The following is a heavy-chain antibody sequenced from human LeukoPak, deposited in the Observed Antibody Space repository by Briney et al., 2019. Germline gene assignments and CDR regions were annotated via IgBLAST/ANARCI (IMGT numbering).Heavy chain of an antibody. V-gene: IGHV1-2*02. CDR3: ARSPVYYGSGEYYIDV. D-gene: IGHD3-10*01. CDR1: GYTFTGYY. CDR2: INPNSGGT. Sequence: ASVKVSCKASGYTFTGYYIHWVRQAPGQGLEWMGWINPNSGGTNYAQKFQGGVTMTRDTSISTAYMELSRLRSDDTAVYYCARSPVYYGSGEYYIDVWGKGTTVTVSS. J-gene: IGHJ6*03.